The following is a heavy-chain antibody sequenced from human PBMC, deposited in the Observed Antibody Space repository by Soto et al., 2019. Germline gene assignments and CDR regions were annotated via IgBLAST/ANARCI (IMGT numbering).Heavy chain of an antibody. CDR1: GFIFTSYG. J-gene: IGHJ6*02. CDR2: MNPNSGNT. Sequence: ASVKVSCKTSGFIFTSYGISWVRQAPGQGLEWMGWMNPNSGNTGYAQKFQGRVTMTRNTSISTAYMELSSLRSEDTAVYYCARERTGTTSMDVWGQGTTVTVSS. CDR3: ARERTGTTSMDV. D-gene: IGHD1-1*01. V-gene: IGHV1-8*02.